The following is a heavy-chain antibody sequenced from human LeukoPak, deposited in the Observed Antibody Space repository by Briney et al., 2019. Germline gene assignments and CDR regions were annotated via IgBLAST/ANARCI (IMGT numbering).Heavy chain of an antibody. J-gene: IGHJ5*02. V-gene: IGHV1-8*01. D-gene: IGHD6-13*01. CDR2: MNPNSGNT. Sequence: ASVKVSCKASGYTFTSYDIHWVRQATGQGLEWMRWMNPNSGNTGYAQKFQGRVTMTRNTSISTAYMELSSLRSEDTAVYYCVIDSSSWYNYFDPWGQGTLVTVSS. CDR1: GYTFTSYD. CDR3: VIDSSSWYNYFDP.